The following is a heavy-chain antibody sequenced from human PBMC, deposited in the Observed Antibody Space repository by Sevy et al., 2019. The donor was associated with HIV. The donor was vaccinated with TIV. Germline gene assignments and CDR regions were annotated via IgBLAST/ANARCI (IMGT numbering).Heavy chain of an antibody. D-gene: IGHD3-16*01. Sequence: GGSLRLSCAASGFTFSSYGMHWVRQAPGKGLEWVAVIWYDGSNKYYADSVKGRFTISRDNSKNTLYLQMNSLRAEDKAVYYCARGRGLISYNFDYWGQGTLVTLSS. CDR1: GFTFSSYG. J-gene: IGHJ4*02. CDR3: ARGRGLISYNFDY. CDR2: IWYDGSNK. V-gene: IGHV3-33*01.